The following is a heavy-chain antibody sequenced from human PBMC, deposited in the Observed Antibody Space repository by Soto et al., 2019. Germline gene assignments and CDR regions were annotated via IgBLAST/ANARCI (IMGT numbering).Heavy chain of an antibody. CDR1: GYPFTNNW. CDR3: ARHPYSSGPVDY. J-gene: IGHJ4*02. CDR2: VYPGDSET. Sequence: GESLKISCKGSGYPFTNNWIAWVRQMPGKGLEWMGIVYPGDSETKYSPSFQGQVTMSADKSISTAYLQWSSLKASDTAIYYCARHPYSSGPVDYWGQGTLVTVSS. D-gene: IGHD2-15*01. V-gene: IGHV5-51*01.